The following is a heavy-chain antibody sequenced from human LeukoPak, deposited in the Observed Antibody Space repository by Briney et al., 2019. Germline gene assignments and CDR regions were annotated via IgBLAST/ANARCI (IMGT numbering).Heavy chain of an antibody. D-gene: IGHD3-10*01. V-gene: IGHV1-18*01. Sequence: ASVKVSCKAVGCIFTPYGISGVRQAPGQGLEWMGGMSAYNGNTNYAQKIQGRFTMTTDTSTSTAYMELRSLRSDETAVYYCARLVTMARGGVNWFDPWGQGTLVTVSS. J-gene: IGHJ5*02. CDR1: GCIFTPYG. CDR2: MSAYNGNT. CDR3: ARLVTMARGGVNWFDP.